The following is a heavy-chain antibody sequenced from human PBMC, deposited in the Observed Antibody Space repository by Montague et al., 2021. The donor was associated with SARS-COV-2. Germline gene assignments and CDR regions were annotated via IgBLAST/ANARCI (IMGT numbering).Heavy chain of an antibody. CDR1: SGSIISSGYY. Sequence: SETLSLTCSVSSGSIISSGYYWGWIRQPPGKELEWIGNIYYSGTTYYNPSLQSRGTISVDTSKNHLPLRLSSVTAADTAVYFCARGMIRGVTTPFDYWGQGSQFTVSS. D-gene: IGHD3-10*01. V-gene: IGHV4-39*02. J-gene: IGHJ4*02. CDR3: ARGMIRGVTTPFDY. CDR2: IYYSGTT.